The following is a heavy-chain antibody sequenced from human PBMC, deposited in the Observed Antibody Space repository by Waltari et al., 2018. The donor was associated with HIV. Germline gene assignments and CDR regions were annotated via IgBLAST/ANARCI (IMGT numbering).Heavy chain of an antibody. D-gene: IGHD6-19*01. CDR2: IDHSGSD. CDR3: ARVMTVSGTSHDAFDI. J-gene: IGHJ3*02. V-gene: IGHV4-38-2*01. CDR1: GYSIRSGYY. Sequence: QVQLQESGPGLVKPSETLSLTCAVSGYSIRSGYYWGWIRQPPGMGLEWFGYIDHSGSDYYSPSLKSRVAISVDTSKNQFSLKLSSVTAADTAVYYCARVMTVSGTSHDAFDIWGQGTMVTASS.